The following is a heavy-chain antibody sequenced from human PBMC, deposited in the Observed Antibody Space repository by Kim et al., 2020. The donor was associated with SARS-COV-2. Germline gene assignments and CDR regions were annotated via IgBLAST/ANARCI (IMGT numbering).Heavy chain of an antibody. Sequence: GGSLRLSCAASGFTFSSYSMNWVRQAPGKGLEWVSYISSSSSTIYYADSVKGRFTISRDNAKNSLYLQMNSLRDEDTAVYYCARDDVLRYFDWLLFFDYWGQGTLVTVSS. CDR2: ISSSSSTI. D-gene: IGHD3-9*01. CDR1: GFTFSSYS. CDR3: ARDDVLRYFDWLLFFDY. V-gene: IGHV3-48*02. J-gene: IGHJ4*02.